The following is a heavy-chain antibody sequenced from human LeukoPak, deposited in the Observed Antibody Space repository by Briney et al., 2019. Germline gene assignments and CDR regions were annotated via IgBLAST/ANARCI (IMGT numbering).Heavy chain of an antibody. V-gene: IGHV1-24*01. CDR3: VTDSNYLEGSYYVGAFDI. J-gene: IGHJ3*02. CDR1: VYSLLQLF. D-gene: IGHD1-26*01. Sequence: ASVNVSCMVSVYSLLQLFMHWLGQAPAKGLEWMGGFDPEDGETIYAQKFQGRVTMTEDTSTDKAYMDLTRLRSEGTAVYCCVTDSNYLEGSYYVGAFDIWGQGTMVTASS. CDR2: FDPEDGET.